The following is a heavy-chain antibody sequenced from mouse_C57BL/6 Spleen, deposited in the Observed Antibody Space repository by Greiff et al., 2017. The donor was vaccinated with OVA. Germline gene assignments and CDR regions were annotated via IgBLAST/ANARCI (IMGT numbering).Heavy chain of an antibody. Sequence: EVKVVESGGGLVKPGGSLKLSCAASGFTFSDYGMHWVRQAPEKGLEWVAYISSGSSTIYYADTVKGRFTISRDNAKNTLFLQMTSLRSEDTAMYYCARGAHYAMDYWGQGTSVTVSS. CDR1: GFTFSDYG. J-gene: IGHJ4*01. CDR3: ARGAHYAMDY. CDR2: ISSGSSTI. V-gene: IGHV5-17*01.